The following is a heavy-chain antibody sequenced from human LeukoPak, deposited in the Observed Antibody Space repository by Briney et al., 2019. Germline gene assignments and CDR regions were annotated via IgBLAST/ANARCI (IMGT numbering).Heavy chain of an antibody. CDR3: ARDRSGYDLGIDY. V-gene: IGHV3-30*03. CDR1: GFTFSSYW. J-gene: IGHJ4*02. D-gene: IGHD5-12*01. Sequence: GGSLRLSCAASGFTFSSYWMSWVRQAPGKGLEWVAVISYDGSNKYYADSVKGRFTISRDNSKNTLYLQMNSLRAEDTAVYYCARDRSGYDLGIDYWGQGTLVTVSS. CDR2: ISYDGSNK.